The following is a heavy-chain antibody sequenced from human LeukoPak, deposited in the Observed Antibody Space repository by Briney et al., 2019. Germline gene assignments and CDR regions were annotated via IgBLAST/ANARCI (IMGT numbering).Heavy chain of an antibody. Sequence: GASVKVSCQSSGYTFNSYGITWVRQAPGQGLEWMGWVSAYNGNTNYAQKFQGRVTMTTDTSTGTGYMELRRLISDDTAVYYCAREGHSSDWYNSWGQGTLVIVPA. J-gene: IGHJ4*03. CDR2: VSAYNGNT. V-gene: IGHV1-18*04. CDR1: GYTFNSYG. CDR3: AREGHSSDWYNS. D-gene: IGHD6-19*01.